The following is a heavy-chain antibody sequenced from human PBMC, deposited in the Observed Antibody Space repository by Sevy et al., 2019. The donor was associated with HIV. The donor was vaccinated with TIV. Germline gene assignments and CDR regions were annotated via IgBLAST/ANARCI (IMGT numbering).Heavy chain of an antibody. D-gene: IGHD3-9*01. V-gene: IGHV3-30*04. Sequence: GGSLGLSCAASGFTFSDYVMHWVRQAPGKGLEWLARISHDTTVKYYADSLKGRFTISRDNSKNTLYLQMNSLRHEDTAVYHCARDADWSLNYWGQGTLVTVSS. CDR2: ISHDTTVK. CDR1: GFTFSDYV. J-gene: IGHJ4*02. CDR3: ARDADWSLNY.